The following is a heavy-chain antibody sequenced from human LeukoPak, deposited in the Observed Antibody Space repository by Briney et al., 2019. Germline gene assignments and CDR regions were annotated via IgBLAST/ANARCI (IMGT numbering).Heavy chain of an antibody. V-gene: IGHV3-30*03. Sequence: PGGSLRLSCAASGFAFSNYYMHWVRQAPGKGLEWVALISNDGGIKYHGDSVRGRFTPSRDDAKHSLSLQMNSLRAEDTAVYYCARDLRIAVAGDAFDIWGQGTMVTVSS. D-gene: IGHD6-19*01. J-gene: IGHJ3*02. CDR3: ARDLRIAVAGDAFDI. CDR2: ISNDGGIK. CDR1: GFAFSNYY.